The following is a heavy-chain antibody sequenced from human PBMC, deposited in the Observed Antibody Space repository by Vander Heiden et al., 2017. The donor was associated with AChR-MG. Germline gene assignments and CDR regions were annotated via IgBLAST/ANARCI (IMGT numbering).Heavy chain of an antibody. Sequence: EVQLLESGGGLVQPGGSLRLSCAASGFTFSSYAMSWVRQAPGKGLEWVSAISGSGGSTYYADSVKGRFTISRDNSKNTLYLQMNSLRAEDTAVYYCAKDRWYSGSYYPNWFDPWGQGTLVTVSS. J-gene: IGHJ5*02. D-gene: IGHD1-26*01. V-gene: IGHV3-23*01. CDR3: AKDRWYSGSYYPNWFDP. CDR2: ISGSGGST. CDR1: GFTFSSYA.